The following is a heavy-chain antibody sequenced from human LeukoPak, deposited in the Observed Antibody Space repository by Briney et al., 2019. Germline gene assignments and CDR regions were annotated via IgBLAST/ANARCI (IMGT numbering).Heavy chain of an antibody. D-gene: IGHD6-19*01. Sequence: GGSLRLSCAASGFTFSTYGIHWVRQAPGKGLEWVAVISYDGNNKNYADSSKGRFTTSKDNSKTTPYLQMDNLRAEDTAVYYCAKYQRQWLPKGGFDYWGQGTLVTVSS. V-gene: IGHV3-30*18. J-gene: IGHJ4*02. CDR2: ISYDGNNK. CDR3: AKYQRQWLPKGGFDY. CDR1: GFTFSTYG.